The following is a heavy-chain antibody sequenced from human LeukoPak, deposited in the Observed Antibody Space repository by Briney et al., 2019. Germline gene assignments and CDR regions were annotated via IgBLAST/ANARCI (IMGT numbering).Heavy chain of an antibody. Sequence: ASVKVSCKASGGTFTAGVSWVRQAPGQGLEWVGGIIPTLDTPSYAQKFQGRVTITTDESSSTAYMDLSSLTSEDTAVYYCAREDRFRGYSYGYGPDYSYYHIDVWGKGTTVTVSS. CDR2: IIPTLDTP. J-gene: IGHJ6*03. CDR3: AREDRFRGYSYGYGPDYSYYHIDV. V-gene: IGHV1-69*05. D-gene: IGHD5-18*01. CDR1: GGTFTAG.